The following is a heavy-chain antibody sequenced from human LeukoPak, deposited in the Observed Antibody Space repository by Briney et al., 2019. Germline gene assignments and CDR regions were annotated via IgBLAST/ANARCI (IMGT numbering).Heavy chain of an antibody. J-gene: IGHJ4*02. CDR3: GRRRIDCSDTGCYVDY. CDR2: MNPNRGDT. CDR1: GYTSTGYY. D-gene: IGHD2-15*01. Sequence: GASVKVSCKASGYTSTGYYIHWMRQAPGQGLEWMGWMNPNRGDTSYAQKFQGRVTMTRDTPINTAYMELSGLTSDGTAVYYCGRRRIDCSDTGCYVDYWGQGTLVTVSS. V-gene: IGHV1-2*02.